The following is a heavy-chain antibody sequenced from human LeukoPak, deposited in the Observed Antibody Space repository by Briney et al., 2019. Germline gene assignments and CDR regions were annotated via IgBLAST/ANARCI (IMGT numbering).Heavy chain of an antibody. Sequence: SQTLSLTCAVSGGSISSGGYSWSWIRQPPGKGLEWIGYIYHSGSTYYNPSLKSRVTISVDRSKNQFSLKLSSVTAADTAVYYCARDIPVVPAANRDDWFDPWGQGTLVTVSS. CDR3: ARDIPVVPAANRDDWFDP. D-gene: IGHD2-2*01. CDR1: GGSISSGGYS. V-gene: IGHV4-30-2*01. CDR2: IYHSGST. J-gene: IGHJ5*02.